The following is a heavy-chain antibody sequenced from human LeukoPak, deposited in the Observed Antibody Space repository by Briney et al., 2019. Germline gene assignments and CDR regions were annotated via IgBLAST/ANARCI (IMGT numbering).Heavy chain of an antibody. CDR3: GRLGTYGYSHGYVDY. V-gene: IGHV4-39*01. D-gene: IGHD5-18*01. CDR2: IYYTGSS. Sequence: SETLSLTCTVSGGSISSRDAYWGWIRQPPGKGPEWVGTIYYTGSSYYNSSLKSRVTFSVDTSKNQISLTLKSVTAADTAVYYCGRLGTYGYSHGYVDYWGQGALVTVSS. CDR1: GGSISSRDAY. J-gene: IGHJ4*02.